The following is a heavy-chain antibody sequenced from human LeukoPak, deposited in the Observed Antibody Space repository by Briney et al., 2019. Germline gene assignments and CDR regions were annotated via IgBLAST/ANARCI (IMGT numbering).Heavy chain of an antibody. CDR3: ARDENWGPDY. D-gene: IGHD7-27*01. J-gene: IGHJ4*02. CDR1: GFTFTGHY. V-gene: IGHV1-2*02. CDR2: IHAGRGDT. Sequence: GASVKVSYKASGFTFTGHYMHWVRQAPGQGLEWMGWIHAGRGDTNYAQKLQGRFTMTRDTSINTLFMELSSLRSDDTAVYYCARDENWGPDYWGQGTLVTVSS.